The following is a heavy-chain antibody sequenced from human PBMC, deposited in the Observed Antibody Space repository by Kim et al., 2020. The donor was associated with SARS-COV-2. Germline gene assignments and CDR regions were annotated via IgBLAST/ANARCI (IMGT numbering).Heavy chain of an antibody. Sequence: GGSLRLSCAASGFTFSSYAMHWVRQAPGKGLEWVAVISYDGSNKYYADSVKGRFTISRDNSKNTLYLQMNSLRAEDTAVYYCARDSGPNYYYGMDVWGQGTTVTVSS. J-gene: IGHJ6*02. D-gene: IGHD3-10*01. V-gene: IGHV3-30-3*01. CDR3: ARDSGPNYYYGMDV. CDR2: ISYDGSNK. CDR1: GFTFSSYA.